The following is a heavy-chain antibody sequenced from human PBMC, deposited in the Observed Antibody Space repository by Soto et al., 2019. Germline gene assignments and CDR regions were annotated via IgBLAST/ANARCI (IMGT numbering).Heavy chain of an antibody. D-gene: IGHD3-10*01. CDR3: ARRRLWFGELLYWVPDWGYNWFDP. CDR2: INHSGST. V-gene: IGHV4-34*01. J-gene: IGHJ5*02. Sequence: PSETLSLTCAVYGGSFSGYYWSWIRQPPGKGLEWIGEINHSGSTNYNPSLKSRVTISVDASKNQFSLKLSSVTAADTAVYYCARRRLWFGELLYWVPDWGYNWFDPWGQGTLVS. CDR1: GGSFSGYY.